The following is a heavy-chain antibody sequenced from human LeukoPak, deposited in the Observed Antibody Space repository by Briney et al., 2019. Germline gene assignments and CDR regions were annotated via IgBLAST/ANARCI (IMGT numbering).Heavy chain of an antibody. D-gene: IGHD3-16*01. J-gene: IGHJ4*02. CDR2: INHSGST. Sequence: SETLSLTCAVYGGSFSGYYWSWIRQPPGKGLEWIGEINHSGSTNYNPSLKSRVTISVDTSKNQFSLKLSSVTAADTAVYHCAERYFGVFDYWGQGTLVTVSS. V-gene: IGHV4-34*01. CDR3: AERYFGVFDY. CDR1: GGSFSGYY.